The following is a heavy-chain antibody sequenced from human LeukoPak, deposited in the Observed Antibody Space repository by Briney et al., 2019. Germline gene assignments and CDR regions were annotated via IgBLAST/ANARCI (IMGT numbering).Heavy chain of an antibody. Sequence: SSETLSLTCAVYGGSFSGYYWSWIRQPPGKGLEWIGEINHSGSTNYNPSLKSRVTISVDTSKNQFSLKLSSVTAADTAVYYCARGNYDYVWGGIDYWGQGTLVTVSS. CDR3: ARGNYDYVWGGIDY. V-gene: IGHV4-34*01. CDR1: GGSFSGYY. J-gene: IGHJ4*02. D-gene: IGHD3-16*01. CDR2: INHSGST.